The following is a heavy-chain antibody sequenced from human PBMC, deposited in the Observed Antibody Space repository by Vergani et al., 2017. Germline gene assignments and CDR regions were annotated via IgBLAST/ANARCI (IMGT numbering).Heavy chain of an antibody. CDR1: GGSISSSSYY. D-gene: IGHD6-19*01. CDR2: IYYSGST. J-gene: IGHJ4*02. Sequence: QLQLQESGPGLVKPSETLSLTCTVSGGSISSSSYYWGWIRQPPGKGLEWIGYIYYSGSTNYNPSLKSRVTISVDTSKNQFSLKLSSVTAADTAVYYCARGESSGWPHFDYWGQGTLVTVSS. CDR3: ARGESSGWPHFDY. V-gene: IGHV4-61*05.